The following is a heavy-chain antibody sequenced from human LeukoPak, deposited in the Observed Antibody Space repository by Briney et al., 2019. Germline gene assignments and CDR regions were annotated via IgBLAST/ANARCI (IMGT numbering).Heavy chain of an antibody. Sequence: GASVKVSCKASGYTFTGYYMHWVRQAPEQGLEWMGWINPNSGGTNYAQKLQGRVTMTTDTSTSTAYMELSSLRSEDTAVYYCARAYRPIVVVPAAFDYWGQGTLVTVSS. D-gene: IGHD2-2*01. CDR2: INPNSGGT. CDR3: ARAYRPIVVVPAAFDY. CDR1: GYTFTGYY. V-gene: IGHV1-2*02. J-gene: IGHJ4*02.